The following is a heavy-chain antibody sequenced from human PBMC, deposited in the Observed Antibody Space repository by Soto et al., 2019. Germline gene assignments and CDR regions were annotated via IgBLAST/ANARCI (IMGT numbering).Heavy chain of an antibody. D-gene: IGHD3-22*01. V-gene: IGHV3-73*02. CDR2: IRSKANSYAT. CDR1: GFTFSGSA. Sequence: EVQLVESGGGLVQPGGSLKLSCAASGFTFSGSAMHWVRQASGKGLEWVGRIRSKANSYATAYAASVKGRFTISRDDSKNTAYLQMNSLKTEDTAVYYCTTHPHPYYDSSGYLSDYYYYGMDVWGQGTTVTVSS. J-gene: IGHJ6*02. CDR3: TTHPHPYYDSSGYLSDYYYYGMDV.